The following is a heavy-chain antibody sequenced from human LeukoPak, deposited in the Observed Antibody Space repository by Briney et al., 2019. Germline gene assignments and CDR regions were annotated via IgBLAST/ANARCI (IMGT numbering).Heavy chain of an antibody. D-gene: IGHD6-25*01. CDR3: ARVSGEYYYYYYMDV. Sequence: PSETLSLTCTVSGGSISSYYWSWLRQPPGKGLEWIGYIYYSGSTNYNPSLKSRVTISVDTSKNQFSLKLSSVTAADTAAYYCARVSGEYYYYYYMDVWGKGTTVTVSS. V-gene: IGHV4-59*01. CDR1: GGSISSYY. CDR2: IYYSGST. J-gene: IGHJ6*03.